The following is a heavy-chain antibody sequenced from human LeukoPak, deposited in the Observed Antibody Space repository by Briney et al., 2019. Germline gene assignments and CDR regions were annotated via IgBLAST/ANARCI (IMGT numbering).Heavy chain of an antibody. CDR3: ARTRCFTMIVVVGDVFDI. CDR1: GFTFTTYE. D-gene: IGHD3-22*01. Sequence: GGSLRLSCAASGFTFTTYEMNWVRQAPGKGLEWVSYMSNGGKTTYYADSVKGRFTISRDNAKNSLYLQMNSLRAEDTAVYYCARTRCFTMIVVVGDVFDIWGQGTLVTVSS. V-gene: IGHV3-48*03. J-gene: IGHJ3*02. CDR2: MSNGGKTT.